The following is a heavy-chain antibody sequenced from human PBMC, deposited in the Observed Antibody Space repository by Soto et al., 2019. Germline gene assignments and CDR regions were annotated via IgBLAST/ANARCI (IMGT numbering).Heavy chain of an antibody. Sequence: SETLSLTCPVSGGSISSYYWSWIRQPPGKGLEWIGYIYYSGSTNYNPSLKSRVTISVDTSKNQFSLKLSSVTAADTAVYYCARKGADYYGMDVWGQGTTVT. CDR2: IYYSGST. CDR1: GGSISSYY. CDR3: ARKGADYYGMDV. J-gene: IGHJ6*02. V-gene: IGHV4-59*01.